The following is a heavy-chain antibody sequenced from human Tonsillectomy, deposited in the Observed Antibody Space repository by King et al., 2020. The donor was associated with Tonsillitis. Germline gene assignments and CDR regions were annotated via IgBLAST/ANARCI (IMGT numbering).Heavy chain of an antibody. CDR1: GYTFTSYY. D-gene: IGHD3-22*01. CDR3: ARTYYYDRSGYYFGY. V-gene: IGHV1-46*01. Sequence: QLVQSGAEVKKPGASVKVSCKASGYTFTSYYVHWVRQAPGQGLEWMGLINPIGGSTSYARKFQGRVIMTRDTSTSTVYMELSSLRSEDTAVYYCARTYYYDRSGYYFGYWGQGTLVTVSS. CDR2: INPIGGST. J-gene: IGHJ4*02.